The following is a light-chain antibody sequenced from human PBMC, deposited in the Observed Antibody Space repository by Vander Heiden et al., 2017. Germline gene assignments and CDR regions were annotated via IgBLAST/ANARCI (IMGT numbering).Light chain of an antibody. CDR3: MQTGRWPYT. J-gene: IGKJ2*01. CDR1: QGLVTSDGNIY. Sequence: DVVLTQSPLSLPVTLGQPASISCRSSQGLVTSDGNIYLNWFQQRPGQSPRRLIYKVSDRDSGVPDRFSGSGSGTDFTLEISRVEAEDVGVYFCMQTGRWPYTFGQGTKLEIK. V-gene: IGKV2-30*01. CDR2: KVS.